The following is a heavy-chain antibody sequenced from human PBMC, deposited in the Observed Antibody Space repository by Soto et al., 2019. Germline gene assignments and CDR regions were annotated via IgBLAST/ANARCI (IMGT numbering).Heavy chain of an antibody. J-gene: IGHJ4*02. CDR1: GFTFSSYA. Sequence: GGSLRLSCAASGFTFSSYAMSWVRQAPGKGLEWVSAISGSGGSTYYADSVKGRFTISRDNSKNTLYLQMNSLRAEDTAVYYCAKDHRITIFGVVIIGVGPFDYWGQGTLVTVSS. V-gene: IGHV3-23*01. D-gene: IGHD3-3*01. CDR2: ISGSGGST. CDR3: AKDHRITIFGVVIIGVGPFDY.